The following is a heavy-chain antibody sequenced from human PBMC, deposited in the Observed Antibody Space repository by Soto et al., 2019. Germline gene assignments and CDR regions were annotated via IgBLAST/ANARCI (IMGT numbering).Heavy chain of an antibody. Sequence: EVQLVESGGGLVKPGGSLRLSCAASGFTFTNAWMSWVRQAPGKGLEWVGRVKSNSDGGTTDYAAPVKGRFTISRDDSKNTLYLQMNSLELEDTAVYYCNTCSRGNCYGAVDAWGNGAAVTVSS. J-gene: IGHJ6*04. V-gene: IGHV3-15*01. D-gene: IGHD2-15*01. CDR3: NTCSRGNCYGAVDA. CDR2: VKSNSDGGTT. CDR1: GFTFTNAW.